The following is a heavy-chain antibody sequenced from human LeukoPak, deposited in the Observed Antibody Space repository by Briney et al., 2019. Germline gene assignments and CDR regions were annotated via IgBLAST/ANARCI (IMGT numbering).Heavy chain of an antibody. CDR1: GFTFSSYA. J-gene: IGHJ6*02. D-gene: IGHD3-3*01. V-gene: IGHV3-30-3*01. CDR2: ISYDGSNK. CDR3: ARDPYHYDFWSGYYTGLADPNYYYGMDV. Sequence: PGGSLRLSCAASGFTFSSYAMSWVRQAPGKGLEWVAVISYDGSNKYYADSVKGRFTISRDNSKNTLYLQMNSLRAEDTAVYYCARDPYHYDFWSGYYTGLADPNYYYGMDVWGQGTTVTVSS.